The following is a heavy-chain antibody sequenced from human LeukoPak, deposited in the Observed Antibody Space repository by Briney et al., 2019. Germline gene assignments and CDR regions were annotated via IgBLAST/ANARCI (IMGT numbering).Heavy chain of an antibody. Sequence: TSETLSLTCTVSGNSFGDYYWSWIRQPAGEGQEWVGRIYTSGSTTYDPSLKSRVTMSVDTSKSQFSLNLMSVTAADTAVYYCTRDSDDYVWGSYGYWGQGTLVTVSS. J-gene: IGHJ4*02. D-gene: IGHD3-16*01. CDR2: IYTSGST. V-gene: IGHV4-4*07. CDR3: TRDSDDYVWGSYGY. CDR1: GNSFGDYY.